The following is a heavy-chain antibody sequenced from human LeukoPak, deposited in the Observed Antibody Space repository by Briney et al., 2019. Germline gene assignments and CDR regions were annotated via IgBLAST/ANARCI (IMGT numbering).Heavy chain of an antibody. D-gene: IGHD4-11*01. V-gene: IGHV4-34*01. J-gene: IGHJ4*02. CDR3: ARRDYSTAADY. CDR2: INHSGST. CDR1: GGSFSGYY. Sequence: SETLSLTCAVYGGSFSGYYWSWIRQPPGKGLEWIGEINHSGSTNYNPSLKSRVTISVDTSKNQFSLKLSSVTAADTAAYYCARRDYSTAADYWGQGTLVTVSS.